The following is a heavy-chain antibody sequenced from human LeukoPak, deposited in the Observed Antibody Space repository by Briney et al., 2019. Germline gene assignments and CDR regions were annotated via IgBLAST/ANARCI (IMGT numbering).Heavy chain of an antibody. V-gene: IGHV3-48*04. J-gene: IGHJ6*03. CDR2: ISSSGSTI. CDR1: GFTFSTYG. D-gene: IGHD3-10*02. CDR3: AELGITMIGGV. Sequence: GGSLRLSCEASGFTFSTYGMSWVRQAPGKGLEWVSAISSSGSTIYYADSVKGRFTISRDNAKNSLYLQMNSLRAEDTAVYYCAELGITMIGGVWGKGTTVTIS.